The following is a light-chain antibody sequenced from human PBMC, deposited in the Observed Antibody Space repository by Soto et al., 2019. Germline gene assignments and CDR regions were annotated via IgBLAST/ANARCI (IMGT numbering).Light chain of an antibody. CDR1: ISDVGSYNL. J-gene: IGLJ3*02. V-gene: IGLV2-23*01. Sequence: QSALTQPASVSGSPGQSITISCTGTISDVGSYNLVSWYQQHPGNAPKVIIYEASKRPSGVSDRISGSKSGNTASLTISGLQTEDEADYYCCSYAGGYTWVFGGGTKLTVL. CDR3: CSYAGGYTWV. CDR2: EAS.